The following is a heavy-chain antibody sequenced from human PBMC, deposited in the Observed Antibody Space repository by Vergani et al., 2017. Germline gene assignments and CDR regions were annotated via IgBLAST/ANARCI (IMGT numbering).Heavy chain of an antibody. J-gene: IGHJ3*02. CDR3: AKVGRSEVAGTFGAFDI. D-gene: IGHD6-19*01. CDR2: LSASDRRT. CDR1: GFTFSNAW. V-gene: IGHV3-23*04. Sequence: EVDLVESGGGLVKPGGSLRLSCAASGFTFSNAWMSWVRQAPGKGLEWVSTLSASDRRTHYADSVKGRFTISRDNSKNTLFLHMNSLRPEDTAVYYCAKVGRSEVAGTFGAFDIWGQGTMVTVSS.